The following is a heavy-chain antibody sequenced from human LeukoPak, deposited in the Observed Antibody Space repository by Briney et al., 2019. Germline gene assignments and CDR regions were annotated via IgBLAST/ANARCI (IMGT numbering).Heavy chain of an antibody. CDR3: AGIYCSSTSCDFDY. CDR2: IYYSGST. CDR1: GXSVSSGSYY. J-gene: IGHJ4*02. D-gene: IGHD2-2*01. Sequence: SETLSLTCTVSGXSVSSGSYYWSWIRQPPGKGLEWIGYIYYSGSTNYNPSLKSRVTISVDTSKNQFSLKLSSVTAADTAVYYCAGIYCSSTSCDFDYWGQGTLVTVSS. V-gene: IGHV4-61*01.